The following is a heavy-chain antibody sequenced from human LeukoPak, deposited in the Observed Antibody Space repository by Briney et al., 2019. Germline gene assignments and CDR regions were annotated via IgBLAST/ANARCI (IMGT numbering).Heavy chain of an antibody. J-gene: IGHJ4*02. CDR1: GFTFSTYA. CDR3: AKGLTNLGDD. Sequence: GGSLRLSCAAAGFTFSTYAMSWVRQAPGKGLEWVSGLSGSGSSAYYADSVKGRFTISRDNSKNTLYLQMNSLRPEDTAVYYCAKGLTNLGDDWGQGTLVTVSS. V-gene: IGHV3-23*01. CDR2: LSGSGSSA. D-gene: IGHD3-9*01.